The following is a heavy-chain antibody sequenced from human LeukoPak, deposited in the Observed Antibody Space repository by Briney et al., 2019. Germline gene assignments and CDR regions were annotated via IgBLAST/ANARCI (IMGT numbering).Heavy chain of an antibody. Sequence: ASVKVSCKASGGTFSSYDISWVRQAPGQGLEWMAIINPRGGGTKYAQKFQGRVTMTRDTPTNTVYMELSNLRTEDTAVYYCASVYLYGMDVWGQGTTVTVSS. J-gene: IGHJ6*02. CDR2: INPRGGGT. CDR1: GGTFSSYD. CDR3: ASVYLYGMDV. V-gene: IGHV1-46*01. D-gene: IGHD2-8*01.